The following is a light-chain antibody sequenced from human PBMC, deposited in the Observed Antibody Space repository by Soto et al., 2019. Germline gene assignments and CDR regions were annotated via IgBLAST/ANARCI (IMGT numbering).Light chain of an antibody. CDR3: QSYDSSLSGVV. Sequence: SVLTQPPSVSGAPGQRVTISCTGSSSNIGAGYDVHWYQQLPGTAPKLLIYGNSNRPSGVPDRFSGFKSGTSASLAITGLQAEDEADYYCQSYDSSLSGVVFGGGTKLTVL. J-gene: IGLJ2*01. CDR2: GNS. CDR1: SSNIGAGYD. V-gene: IGLV1-40*01.